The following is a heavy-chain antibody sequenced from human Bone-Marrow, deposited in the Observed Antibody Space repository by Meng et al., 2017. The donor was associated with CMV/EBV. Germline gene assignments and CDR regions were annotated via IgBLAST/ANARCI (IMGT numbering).Heavy chain of an antibody. V-gene: IGHV1-46*01. D-gene: IGHD7-27*01. CDR2: INPSSGST. CDR3: ARGSGSRGDV. Sequence: ASVKVSCKASGNTFTTHYVHWVRQAPGQGLEWMGIINPSSGSTIHAQRFQGRVTMTRDTSTSTVYMELNSLRSEDTAVYYCARGSGSRGDVWGQGTTVTVSS. J-gene: IGHJ6*02. CDR1: GNTFTTHY.